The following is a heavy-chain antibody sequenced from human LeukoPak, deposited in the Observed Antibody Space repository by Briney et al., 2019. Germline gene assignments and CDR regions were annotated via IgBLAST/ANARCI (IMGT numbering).Heavy chain of an antibody. D-gene: IGHD1-26*01. CDR2: IKQDGNEK. V-gene: IGHV3-7*01. Sequence: PGGALRLSCAASGFTFSSYWMSSVRQTPGEGLGWGANIKQDGNEKNYVDSVKGRYTISRDNAKNSLYLQMNSLRDEDTAVYYCARGGSYGSFDYWGQGTLVTVSS. CDR3: ARGGSYGSFDY. CDR1: GFTFSSYW. J-gene: IGHJ4*02.